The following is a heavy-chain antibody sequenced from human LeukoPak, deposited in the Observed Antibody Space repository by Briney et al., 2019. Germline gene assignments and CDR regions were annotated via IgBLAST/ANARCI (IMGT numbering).Heavy chain of an antibody. D-gene: IGHD3-16*02. Sequence: PGGSLRLSCAASGFTFSSYLMSWVRQAPGKGLEWVANIKQGGSEKHYVDSVKGRFTISRDNAKNSLYLQMNSLGAEDTAVYYCARVGRDYDYLWGSYRLEAFDIWGQGTMVTVSS. CDR3: ARVGRDYDYLWGSYRLEAFDI. CDR2: IKQGGSEK. J-gene: IGHJ3*02. V-gene: IGHV3-7*01. CDR1: GFTFSSYL.